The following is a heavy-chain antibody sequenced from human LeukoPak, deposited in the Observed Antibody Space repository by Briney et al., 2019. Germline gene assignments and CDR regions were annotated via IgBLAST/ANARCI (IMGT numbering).Heavy chain of an antibody. CDR1: GFTFSSYW. J-gene: IGHJ5*02. D-gene: IGHD6-13*01. Sequence: GGSLRLSCAASGFTFSSYWMHWVRQAPGKGLVWVSRINSDGSSTSYADSVKGRFTISRDNAKDTLYLQMNSLRAEDTAVYYCARVGRLYSSSWYDWFDPWGQGTLVTVSS. CDR3: ARVGRLYSSSWYDWFDP. CDR2: INSDGSST. V-gene: IGHV3-74*01.